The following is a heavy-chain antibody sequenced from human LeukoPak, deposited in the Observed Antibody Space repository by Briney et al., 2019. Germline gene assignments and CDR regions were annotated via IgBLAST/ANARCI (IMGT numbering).Heavy chain of an antibody. V-gene: IGHV4-34*01. J-gene: IGHJ4*02. CDR2: INHSGST. CDR3: ARQEDSSGYYPLDY. D-gene: IGHD3-22*01. Sequence: SETLSLTCAVYGGSFSGYYWSWIRQPPGKGLEWIGEINHSGSTNYNPSLKSRVTISVGTSKNQFSLKLSSVTAADTAVYYCARQEDSSGYYPLDYWGQGTLVTVSS. CDR1: GGSFSGYY.